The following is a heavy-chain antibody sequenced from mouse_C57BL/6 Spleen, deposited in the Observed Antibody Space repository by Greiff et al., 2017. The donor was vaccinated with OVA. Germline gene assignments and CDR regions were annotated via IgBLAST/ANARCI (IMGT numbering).Heavy chain of an antibody. J-gene: IGHJ2*01. CDR2: ISSGSSTI. CDR3: ARQGLRRNFDY. V-gene: IGHV5-17*01. CDR1: GFTFSDYG. Sequence: VQLKESGGGLVKPGGSLKLSCAASGFTFSDYGMHWVRQAPEKGLEWVAYISSGSSTIYYADTVKGRFTISRDNAKNTLFLQMTSLRSEDTAMYYCARQGLRRNFDYWGQGTTLTVSS. D-gene: IGHD2-4*01.